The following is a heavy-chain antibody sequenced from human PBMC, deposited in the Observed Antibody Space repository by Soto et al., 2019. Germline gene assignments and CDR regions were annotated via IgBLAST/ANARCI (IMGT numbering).Heavy chain of an antibody. D-gene: IGHD3-10*01. V-gene: IGHV1-3*01. CDR2: INADNGNT. CDR3: ASPSYGSGNYY. J-gene: IGHJ4*02. Sequence: ASVKVSCKASGYTFSNFALHWVRQAPGQRLEWMGWINADNGNTKYSQKFQGRVTFTRDTSASTAYMDLDTAVYYCASPSYGSGNYYWGQGTLVTVS. CDR1: GYTFSNFA.